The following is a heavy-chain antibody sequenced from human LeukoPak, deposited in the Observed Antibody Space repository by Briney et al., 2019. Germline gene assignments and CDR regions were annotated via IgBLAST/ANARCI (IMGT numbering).Heavy chain of an antibody. V-gene: IGHV3-30-3*01. J-gene: IGHJ4*02. CDR2: ISYDGSNK. CDR1: GFTFSSYA. Sequence: GGSLGLSCAASGFTFSSYAMHWVRQAPGKGLEWVAVISYDGSNKYYADSVKGRFTISRDNSKNTLYLQMNSLRAEDTAVYYCARSSGGSDYWGQGTLVTVSS. D-gene: IGHD3-10*01. CDR3: ARSSGGSDY.